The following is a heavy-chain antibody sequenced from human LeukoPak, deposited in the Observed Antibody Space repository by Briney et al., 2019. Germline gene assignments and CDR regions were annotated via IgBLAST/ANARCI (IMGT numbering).Heavy chain of an antibody. CDR2: IYYSGSS. Sequence: PSETLSLTCTVSGGSVSRDSYYWSWIRQPPGKGLEWIGYIYYSGSSNYNPSLKSRVTISVDTSKNQVSLKLSSVIAADTAVYYFATRPSGSDRFLPYFDYWGQGTLVTVSS. D-gene: IGHD1-1*01. J-gene: IGHJ4*02. V-gene: IGHV4-61*01. CDR3: ATRPSGSDRFLPYFDY. CDR1: GGSVSRDSYY.